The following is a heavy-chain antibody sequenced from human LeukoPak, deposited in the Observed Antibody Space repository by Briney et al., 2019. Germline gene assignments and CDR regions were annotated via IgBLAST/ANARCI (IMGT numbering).Heavy chain of an antibody. V-gene: IGHV3-33*01. D-gene: IGHD4-17*01. CDR3: ARGVTTVDY. CDR1: GFTFSNLA. CDR2: IWYDGSNK. Sequence: GGSLRLSCAASGFTFSNLAMHWVRQAPGKGLEWVAVIWYDGSNKYYADSVKGRFTISRDNSKNTLYLQMNSLTAEDTAVYYCARGVTTVDYWGQGTLVTVSP. J-gene: IGHJ4*02.